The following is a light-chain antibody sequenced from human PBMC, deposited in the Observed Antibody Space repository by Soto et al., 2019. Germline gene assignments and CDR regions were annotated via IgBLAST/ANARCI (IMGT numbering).Light chain of an antibody. CDR1: SSNIGSNY. CDR3: AAWDDSLSGVV. J-gene: IGLJ2*01. CDR2: SNN. V-gene: IGLV1-47*02. Sequence: QSVLTQPPSASGTPGQRVTISCSGSSSNIGSNYVYWYQQLPGTAPKLHIYSNNQRPSGVPDRFSGSKSGTSASLAISGLRSEVEADYSCAAWDDSLSGVVFGGGTKLTVL.